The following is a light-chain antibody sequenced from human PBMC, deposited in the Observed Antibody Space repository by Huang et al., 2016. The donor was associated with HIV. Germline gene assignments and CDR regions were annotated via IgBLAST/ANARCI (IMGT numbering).Light chain of an antibody. V-gene: IGKV3-15*01. J-gene: IGKJ2*01. CDR2: GAS. Sequence: ERVMTQSPATLSVSLGERATLSCRASQYVGSNLAWYQQKPGQAPRLLIYGASTRVTDIPARCSGSGSGIEFTLTISSLQSEDFAVYYCQQYNNWPRTFGQGTKLEIK. CDR3: QQYNNWPRT. CDR1: QYVGSN.